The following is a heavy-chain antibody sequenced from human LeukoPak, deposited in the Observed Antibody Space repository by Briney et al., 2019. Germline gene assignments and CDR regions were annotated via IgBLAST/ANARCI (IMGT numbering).Heavy chain of an antibody. J-gene: IGHJ4*02. CDR3: ATGYSYGSDPFDY. D-gene: IGHD5-18*01. CDR2: ISYDGSNK. V-gene: IGHV3-30-3*01. Sequence: GGSLRLSCAASGFTFSSYAMHWVRQAPGKGLEWVVVISYDGSNKYYADSVKGRFTISRDNSKNTLYLQMNSLRAEDTAVYYCATGYSYGSDPFDYWGQGTLVTVSS. CDR1: GFTFSSYA.